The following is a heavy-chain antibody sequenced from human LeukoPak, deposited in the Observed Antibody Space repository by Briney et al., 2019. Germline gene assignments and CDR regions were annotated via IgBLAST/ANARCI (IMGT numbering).Heavy chain of an antibody. CDR1: GFPFSSYS. Sequence: GGSLRLSCAASGFPFSSYSMTWVRQAPGKGLEWVANIKPDGTTKFYVDSMKGRFTISRDNALNSLYLQMNSLRAEDTAIYYSARSIPYGTTWYGRSDYWGQGTLVTVSS. V-gene: IGHV3-7*03. CDR2: IKPDGTTK. J-gene: IGHJ4*02. D-gene: IGHD6-13*01. CDR3: ARSIPYGTTWYGRSDY.